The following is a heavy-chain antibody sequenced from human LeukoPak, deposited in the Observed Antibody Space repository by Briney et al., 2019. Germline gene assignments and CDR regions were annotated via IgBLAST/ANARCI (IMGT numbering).Heavy chain of an antibody. CDR1: GYTFTSYG. CDR2: ITAYNGNT. Sequence: ASVKVSCKASGYTFTSYGISWVRQAPGQGLEWMGWITAYNGNTKYAQKLQDRVTMTTDTSTSTAYMELRSLRSDDTAVYYCARGLRGGLRPLGYFDYWGQGTLVTVSS. J-gene: IGHJ4*02. D-gene: IGHD5/OR15-5a*01. V-gene: IGHV1-18*01. CDR3: ARGLRGGLRPLGYFDY.